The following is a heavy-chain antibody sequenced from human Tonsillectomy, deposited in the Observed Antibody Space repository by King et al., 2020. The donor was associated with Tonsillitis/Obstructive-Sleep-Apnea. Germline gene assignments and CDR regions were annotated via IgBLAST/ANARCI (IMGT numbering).Heavy chain of an antibody. Sequence: VQLVESGGVVVQPGGSLRLSCAASGFSFDDYTMHWVRQTPGKGLEWVSLISWDGSGTYYADSVKGRFTISRDNSKNSLYLQVNRLRTEDTALYYCAKVSGYDHRHFDYWGQGTLVPVSS. CDR1: GFSFDDYT. J-gene: IGHJ4*02. CDR3: AKVSGYDHRHFDY. D-gene: IGHD5-12*01. CDR2: ISWDGSGT. V-gene: IGHV3-43*01.